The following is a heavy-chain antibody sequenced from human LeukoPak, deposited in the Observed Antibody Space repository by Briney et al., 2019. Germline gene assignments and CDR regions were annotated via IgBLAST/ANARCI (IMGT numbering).Heavy chain of an antibody. CDR2: IFSNGGGT. D-gene: IGHD1-26*01. J-gene: IGHJ4*02. CDR3: VKRSGSYWNYFDY. CDR1: GFTFSSYA. Sequence: GGSLRLSCSASGFTFSSYAMHWVRQAPGKGLEYVSAIFSNGGGTYYADSVKGRFTISRDNSKNTLYLQMSSLRTEDTAVYYCVKRSGSYWNYFDYWGQGTLVTVSS. V-gene: IGHV3-64D*06.